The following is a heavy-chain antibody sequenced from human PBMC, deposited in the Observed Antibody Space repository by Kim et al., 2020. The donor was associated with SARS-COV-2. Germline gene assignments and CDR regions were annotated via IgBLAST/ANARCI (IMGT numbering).Heavy chain of an antibody. CDR3: ARDRQTWMLAYFEN. CDR2: TTGRGGIT. Sequence: GGSLRLSCAASGFTFSNYAMSWVRQAPGKGLEWVSGTTGRGGITYYADSVKGRFTMSRDNSKNTLYLQMNSLRADDTAVYYCARDRQTWMLAYFENWGQGTLVTVSS. J-gene: IGHJ4*02. CDR1: GFTFSNYA. D-gene: IGHD2-8*01. V-gene: IGHV3-23*01.